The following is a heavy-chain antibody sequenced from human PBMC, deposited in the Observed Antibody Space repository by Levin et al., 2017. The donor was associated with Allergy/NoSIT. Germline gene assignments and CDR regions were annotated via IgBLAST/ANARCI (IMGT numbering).Heavy chain of an antibody. CDR3: ARAGLFPPENDYYYYMDV. Sequence: ASVKVSCKASGYTFTGFYIHWVRQAPGQGLEWMGRINPKSGGTNYAQKFQGRITMTSDTPSRTAYMELTRLRSDDTAVYYCARAGLFPPENDYYYYMDVWGKGTTVTVSS. V-gene: IGHV1-2*06. CDR1: GYTFTGFY. CDR2: INPKSGGT. J-gene: IGHJ6*03. D-gene: IGHD3-9*01.